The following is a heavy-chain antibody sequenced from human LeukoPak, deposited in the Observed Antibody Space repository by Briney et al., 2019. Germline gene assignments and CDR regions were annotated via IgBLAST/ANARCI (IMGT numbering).Heavy chain of an antibody. CDR2: INHSGST. CDR1: NYSISSGYY. D-gene: IGHD6-13*01. Sequence: SETLSLTCSVSNYSISSGYYWGWIRLPPGKGLEWIGEINHSGSTNYNPSLKSRVTISVDTSKNQFSLKLSSVTAADTAVYYCARDHSSSPNYYYYGMDVWGQGTTVTVSS. J-gene: IGHJ6*02. V-gene: IGHV4-38-2*02. CDR3: ARDHSSSPNYYYYGMDV.